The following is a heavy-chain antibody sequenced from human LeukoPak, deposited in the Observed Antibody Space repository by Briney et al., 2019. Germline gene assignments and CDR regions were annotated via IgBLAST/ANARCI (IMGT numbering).Heavy chain of an antibody. D-gene: IGHD3-22*01. Sequence: GESLKISCKGSGYSFTSYWIGWVRQMPGKGLEWMGIIYPGDSDTRYSPSFQGQVTISADKSISTAYLQWSSLKASDTAMCYCARVYDSSGYIPYYFDYWGQGTPVTVSS. CDR3: ARVYDSSGYIPYYFDY. CDR2: IYPGDSDT. CDR1: GYSFTSYW. J-gene: IGHJ4*02. V-gene: IGHV5-51*01.